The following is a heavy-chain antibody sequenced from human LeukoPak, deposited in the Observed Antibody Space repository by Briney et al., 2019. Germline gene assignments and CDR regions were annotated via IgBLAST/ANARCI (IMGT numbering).Heavy chain of an antibody. CDR1: GGSISSYY. V-gene: IGHV4-59*01. D-gene: IGHD3-10*01. Sequence: PSETLSLTCTVSGGSISSYYWSWIRQPPGKGLEWIGYIYYSGSTNYNPSLKSRVTISVDTSKNQFSLKLSSVTAADTAIYYCARGGYYGSGNDFRFDPWGQGTLVTVSS. CDR3: ARGGYYGSGNDFRFDP. J-gene: IGHJ5*02. CDR2: IYYSGST.